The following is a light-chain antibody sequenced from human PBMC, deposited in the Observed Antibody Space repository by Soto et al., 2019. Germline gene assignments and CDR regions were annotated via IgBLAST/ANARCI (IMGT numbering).Light chain of an antibody. CDR1: QSVGRN. CDR3: QQYNNWPYT. Sequence: EIVMTQSPVPLSVSPGERASLSCRASQSVGRNFAWYQQRPGQAPMVLIYGTSTRAAGVPGRFSGSGSVTDFTLAISSLQSEDFAVYDCQQYNNWPYTFGQGTRLEIK. V-gene: IGKV3-15*01. CDR2: GTS. J-gene: IGKJ2*01.